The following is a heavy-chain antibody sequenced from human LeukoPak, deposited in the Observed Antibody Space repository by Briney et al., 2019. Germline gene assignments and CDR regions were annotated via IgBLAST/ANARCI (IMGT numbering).Heavy chain of an antibody. J-gene: IGHJ4*02. Sequence: PGGSLRLSCVVSGFPFSDYYMNWIRRAPGKGLEWIAYISSASTTIQYAGSVKGRSTISRDNDQNSMFLQMNTLRAEDTAVYYCAGSYSGYDWSDSWGQGTLVTVSS. CDR2: ISSASTTI. CDR1: GFPFSDYY. V-gene: IGHV3-11*01. CDR3: AGSYSGYDWSDS. D-gene: IGHD5-12*01.